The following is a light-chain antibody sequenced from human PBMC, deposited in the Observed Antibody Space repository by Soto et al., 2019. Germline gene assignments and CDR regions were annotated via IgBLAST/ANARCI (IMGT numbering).Light chain of an antibody. J-gene: IGKJ4*01. CDR3: QQYGSSALT. V-gene: IGKV3-20*01. CDR1: QSVSSIY. CDR2: GAS. Sequence: EIVLSQSPGTLSLSPGERDTLSCRASQSVSSIYLAWYQQKPGQAPRLLIYGASSRATGIPDRFSGSGSGTDFTLTISRLEPEDFAVYYCQQYGSSALTFGGGTKVDIK.